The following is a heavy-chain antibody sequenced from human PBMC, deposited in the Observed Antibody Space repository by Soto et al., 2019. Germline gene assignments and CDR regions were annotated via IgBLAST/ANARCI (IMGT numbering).Heavy chain of an antibody. D-gene: IGHD3-22*01. J-gene: IGHJ4*02. Sequence: QVQLVQSGAEVKKPGSSVKVSCRASGGTFSNYAFSWVRQAPGQGLEWMGEIIPIYDTTNYAQKVQGRVAVTADESTNTAYMELSSLRSGDTAMYYWAREGGGDYHSSGYSRYFFDHWGRGTLVIVSS. V-gene: IGHV1-69*12. CDR3: AREGGGDYHSSGYSRYFFDH. CDR2: IIPIYDTT. CDR1: GGTFSNYA.